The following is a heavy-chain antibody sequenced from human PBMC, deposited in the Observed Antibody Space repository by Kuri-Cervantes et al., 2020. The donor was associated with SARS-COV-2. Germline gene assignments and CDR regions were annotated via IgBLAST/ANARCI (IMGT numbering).Heavy chain of an antibody. CDR2: ISYDGSNK. J-gene: IGHJ4*02. CDR3: AKTLQSNYPYKFDY. Sequence: GESLKISCAASGFTFSSYAMHWVRQAPGKGLEWVAVISYDGSNKYYADSVKGRFTISRDNSKNTLYLQMNSLRAEDTAVYYCAKTLQSNYPYKFDYWGQGTLVTVSS. D-gene: IGHD4/OR15-4a*01. CDR1: GFTFSSYA. V-gene: IGHV3-30-3*02.